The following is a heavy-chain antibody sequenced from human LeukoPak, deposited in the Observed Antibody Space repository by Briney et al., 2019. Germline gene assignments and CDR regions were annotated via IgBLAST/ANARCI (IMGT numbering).Heavy chain of an antibody. CDR1: GFTFSRCK. CDR3: AREGSNWYDFDY. J-gene: IGHJ4*02. V-gene: IGHV3-48*03. D-gene: IGHD6-13*01. Sequence: PGGSVRLSCAASGFTFSRCKMNWVRKPQRPGKELVWYGGSGCSIRYYVDSVQRRFTISRVDAKNSLFLQMNSLRAEDTAVYYCAREGSNWYDFDYWGQGTLVTVSS. CDR2: GGSGCSIR.